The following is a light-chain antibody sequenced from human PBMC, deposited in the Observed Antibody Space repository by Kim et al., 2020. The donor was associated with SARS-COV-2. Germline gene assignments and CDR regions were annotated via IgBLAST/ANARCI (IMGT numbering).Light chain of an antibody. V-gene: IGKV1-17*01. Sequence: AREDRVTTSRRASQSIRTDVAWCNQKPGKAPKLLISAAYTVQSGVPSRVSGSGDGTDFTLTIGGLQPEKSATYHCLKRSSDPLTLGGGTKVESK. CDR1: QSIRTD. CDR2: AAY. CDR3: LKRSSDPLT. J-gene: IGKJ4*01.